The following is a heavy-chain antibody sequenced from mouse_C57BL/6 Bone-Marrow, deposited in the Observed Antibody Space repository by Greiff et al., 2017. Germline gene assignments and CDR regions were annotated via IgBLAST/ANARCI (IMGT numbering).Heavy chain of an antibody. CDR1: GYTFTSYW. V-gene: IGHV1-64*01. CDR2: IHPNSGST. Sequence: QVQLQQPGAELVKPGASVKLSCKASGYTFTSYWMHWVKQRPGQGLEWIGMIHPNSGSTNYNEKFKSKATMTVDKSSSTAYMQLSSLTSEDSAVYYCARKGYYLFAYWGQGTLVTVSA. D-gene: IGHD2-12*01. CDR3: ARKGYYLFAY. J-gene: IGHJ3*01.